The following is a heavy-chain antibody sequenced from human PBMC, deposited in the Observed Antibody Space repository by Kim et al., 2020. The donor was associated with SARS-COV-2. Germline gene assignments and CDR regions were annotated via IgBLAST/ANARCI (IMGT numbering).Heavy chain of an antibody. CDR1: GYTFPSHD. V-gene: IGHV1-8*01. Sequence: ASVKVSCKASGYTFPSHDLHWVRQAAGQGLEWMGLINPNSGNTHYAQKFQGRVTMTWDTSISTAYMELSSLRSEDTAVYYCVRVFESGTYSITGGGYQRWGPFDYWGQGTLVTVSS. CDR2: INPNSGNT. D-gene: IGHD2-8*02. CDR3: VRVFESGTYSITGGGYQRWGPFDY. J-gene: IGHJ4*02.